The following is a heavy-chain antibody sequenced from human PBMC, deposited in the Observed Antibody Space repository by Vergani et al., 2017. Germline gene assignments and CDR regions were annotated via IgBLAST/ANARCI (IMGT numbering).Heavy chain of an antibody. CDR2: ISSSGSTI. J-gene: IGHJ3*02. CDR1: GFTFSDYY. D-gene: IGHD5-12*01. Sequence: QVLLVESGGGLVKPGGSLSLSCAASGFTFSDYYMSWIRQAPGKGLEWVSYISSSGSTIYYADSVKGRFIISRDNAKNSLCLQMNSLRAEDTAMYYCARVGGATHPFAFDIWGQGTMVTVSS. CDR3: ARVGGATHPFAFDI. V-gene: IGHV3-11*01.